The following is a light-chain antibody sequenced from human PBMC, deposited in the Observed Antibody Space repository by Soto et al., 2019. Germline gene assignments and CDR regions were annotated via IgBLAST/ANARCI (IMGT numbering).Light chain of an antibody. CDR1: RSFASSY. Sequence: EIVLTQSPATLSLSPGERATLSCRASRSFASSYLAWYQHKPGQAPRLLIYAASSRATGIPDRFIGSGSGTDLTLNIRRLERDDGAVYYCHHYDRSPTYTFGHGTKLEMK. CDR2: AAS. J-gene: IGKJ2*01. V-gene: IGKV3-20*01. CDR3: HHYDRSPTYT.